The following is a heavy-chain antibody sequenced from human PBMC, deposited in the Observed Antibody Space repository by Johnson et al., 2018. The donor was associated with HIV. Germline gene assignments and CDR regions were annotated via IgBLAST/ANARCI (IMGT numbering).Heavy chain of an antibody. CDR2: INWNGGST. CDR1: GFTFDDYG. CDR3: ARGTGTTSAVFVAFDI. V-gene: IGHV3-20*04. J-gene: IGHJ3*02. D-gene: IGHD1-7*01. Sequence: VQLVESGGGLVQPGGSLRVSCAASGFTFDDYGMSWVRQAPGKGLEWVSGINWNGGSTGYADSVKGRFTISRDNAKNSLYLQMNSLRAEDTAVYYCARGTGTTSAVFVAFDIWGQGTMVTVSS.